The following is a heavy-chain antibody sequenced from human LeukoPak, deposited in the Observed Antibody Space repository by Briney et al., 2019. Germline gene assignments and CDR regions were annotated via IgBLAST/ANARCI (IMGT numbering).Heavy chain of an antibody. Sequence: PSETLSLTCTVSGGSVSSGSYYWSWIRQPPGKGLEWIGYICYSGSTNYNPSLKSRVTISVDTSKNQFSLKLSSVTAADTAVYHCARDGSSWYFDYWGQGTLVTVSS. V-gene: IGHV4-61*01. J-gene: IGHJ4*02. CDR3: ARDGSSWYFDY. D-gene: IGHD6-13*01. CDR1: GGSVSSGSYY. CDR2: ICYSGST.